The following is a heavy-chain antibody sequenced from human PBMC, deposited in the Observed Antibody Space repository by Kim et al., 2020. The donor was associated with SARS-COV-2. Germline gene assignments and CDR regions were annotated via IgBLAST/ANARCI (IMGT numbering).Heavy chain of an antibody. CDR2: LNPGGTYI. CDR3: AKDLRWQQLDS. D-gene: IGHD6-13*01. J-gene: IGHJ5*01. Sequence: GGSLRLSCAAPGFTFSGAWMYWVLQAPGKGLVWVSRLNPGGTYIDYADSVKGRFTISRDNAKNTLYLQMNSLRAEDTAVYYCAKDLRWQQLDSWGQGTLVTVSS. V-gene: IGHV3-74*01. CDR1: GFTFSGAW.